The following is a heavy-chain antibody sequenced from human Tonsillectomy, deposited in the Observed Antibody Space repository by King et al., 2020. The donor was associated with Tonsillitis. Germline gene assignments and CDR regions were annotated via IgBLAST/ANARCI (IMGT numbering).Heavy chain of an antibody. CDR1: GFSLSTNGMR. CDR3: ARDIMGPGLGHYFDH. D-gene: IGHD3-16*01. CDR2: IDWDDDK. J-gene: IGHJ4*02. V-gene: IGHV2-70*04. Sequence: VTLQESGPALVKPPQTLTLTCTVSGFSLSTNGMRVSWIRQPPGKALEWLARIDWDDDKFYSTSLKTRLTISKDTSKTQVVLTMTNMDPMDTATYYCARDIMGPGLGHYFDHWGQGTLVTVSS.